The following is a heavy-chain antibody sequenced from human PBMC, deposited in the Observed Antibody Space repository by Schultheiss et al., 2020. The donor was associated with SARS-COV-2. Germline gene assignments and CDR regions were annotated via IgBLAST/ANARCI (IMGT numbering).Heavy chain of an antibody. Sequence: SETLSLTCAVSGGSISSSSYYWGWIRQPPGKGLEWIGEINHSGSTNYNPSLKSRVTISVDTSKNQFSLKLSSVTAADTAVYYCARPAWGGRGYRPGYFDYWGQGTLVTVSS. V-gene: IGHV4-39*01. CDR2: INHSGST. CDR1: GGSISSSSYY. CDR3: ARPAWGGRGYRPGYFDY. J-gene: IGHJ4*02. D-gene: IGHD6-25*01.